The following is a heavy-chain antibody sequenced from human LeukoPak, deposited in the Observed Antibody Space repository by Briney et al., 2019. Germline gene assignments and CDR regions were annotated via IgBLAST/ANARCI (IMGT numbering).Heavy chain of an antibody. J-gene: IGHJ6*03. CDR1: GGSISSGSYY. D-gene: IGHD2-21*02. Sequence: PSETLSLTCTVSGGSISSGSYYWSWIRQPAGKGLEWIGRIYTSGSTKYNPSLKSRVTISVDTSKNQFSLQLSSVTAADTAVYYCARIYCGGDCRGYYYHYYMDVWGKGTTVTISS. CDR3: ARIYCGGDCRGYYYHYYMDV. CDR2: IYTSGST. V-gene: IGHV4-61*02.